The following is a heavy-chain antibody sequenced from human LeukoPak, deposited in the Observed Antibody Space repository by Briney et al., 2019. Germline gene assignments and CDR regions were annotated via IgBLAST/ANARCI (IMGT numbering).Heavy chain of an antibody. D-gene: IGHD6-6*01. CDR2: IYHSGST. V-gene: IGHV4-30-2*01. CDR1: GGSISSGGYY. CDR3: ARGAVGIAARTDY. J-gene: IGHJ4*02. Sequence: SETLSLTCTVSGGSISSGGYYWSWIRQPPGKGLEWIGYIYHSGSTYYNPSLKSRVTISVDRSKNQFSLKLSSVTAADTAVYYCARGAVGIAARTDYWGQGTLVTVSS.